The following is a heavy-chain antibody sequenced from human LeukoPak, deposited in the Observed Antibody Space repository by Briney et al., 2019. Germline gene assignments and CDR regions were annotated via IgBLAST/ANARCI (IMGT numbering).Heavy chain of an antibody. CDR3: ARRDSSGYYYVL. Sequence: GGSLRLSCAASGFTVSSNYMSWVRQAPGKGPEWVSVLYSGGTSYYANSVQDRFTISRDNSKSTLYLQMNSLSVEDTAVYYCARRDSSGYYYVLWGQGTLVTVSS. CDR1: GFTVSSNY. CDR2: LYSGGTS. V-gene: IGHV3-66*04. J-gene: IGHJ4*02. D-gene: IGHD3-22*01.